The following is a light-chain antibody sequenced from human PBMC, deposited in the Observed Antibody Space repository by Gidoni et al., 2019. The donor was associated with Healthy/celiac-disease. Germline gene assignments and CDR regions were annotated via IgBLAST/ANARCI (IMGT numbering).Light chain of an antibody. J-gene: IGKJ2*01. CDR1: QDLSNY. V-gene: IGKV1-33*01. CDR2: DAS. CDR3: QQYDNLPYT. Sequence: DIQMTQSPSSLSASVGDRVTITCQASQDLSNYLNWYPQKPGKAPKLLIYDASHLETGVPSRFSGSGSGTDFTFTISSLQPEDIATYYCQQYDNLPYTFGQGTKLEIK.